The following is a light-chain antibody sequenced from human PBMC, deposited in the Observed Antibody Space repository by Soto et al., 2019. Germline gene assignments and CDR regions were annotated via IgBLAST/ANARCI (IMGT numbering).Light chain of an antibody. V-gene: IGKV4-1*01. CDR2: WAS. CDR3: QQYYSAPWT. CDR1: QSVLYSSNNKNF. Sequence: DIVMTQSPDSLAVSLGERATINCKSSQSVLYSSNNKNFLVWYQQKQGQPPKLLFYWASTRESGVPDRFSGRGSGTDFTLTISGLQAEDEAVYYCQQYYSAPWTFGEGPKVEIK. J-gene: IGKJ1*01.